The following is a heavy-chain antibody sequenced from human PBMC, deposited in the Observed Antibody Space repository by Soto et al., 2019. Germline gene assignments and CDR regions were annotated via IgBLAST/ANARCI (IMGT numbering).Heavy chain of an antibody. V-gene: IGHV1-18*04. CDR1: GYTFTSYG. CDR2: ISAYNGNT. CDR3: ARGGEYRGSWTYYYYGMDV. J-gene: IGHJ6*02. Sequence: ASVKVSCKASGYTFTSYGISWVRQAPGQGLEWMGEISAYNGNTNYAQKLQGRVTMTTDTSTSTAYMELRSLRSDDTAVYYCARGGEYRGSWTYYYYGMDVLGQGTTVTVS. D-gene: IGHD6-13*01.